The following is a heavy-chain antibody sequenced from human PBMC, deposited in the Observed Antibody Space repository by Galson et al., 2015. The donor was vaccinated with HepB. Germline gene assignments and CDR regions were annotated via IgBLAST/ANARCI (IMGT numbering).Heavy chain of an antibody. CDR3: AKESVAGSRKFDV. CDR1: GFSFSTYA. D-gene: IGHD6-19*01. V-gene: IGHV3-23*01. J-gene: IGHJ5*01. CDR2: ISDSGGGT. Sequence: SLRLSCAASGFSFSTYAMNWVRQAPGRGLEWVSGISDSGGGTYYADSVKGRFTISRDNSRNTLYLQMNSLRVEDTAMYYCAKESVAGSRKFDVWGQGTLVTVSS.